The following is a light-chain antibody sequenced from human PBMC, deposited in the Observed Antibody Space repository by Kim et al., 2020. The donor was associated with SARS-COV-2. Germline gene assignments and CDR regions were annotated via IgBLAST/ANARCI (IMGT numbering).Light chain of an antibody. Sequence: CSCVRDRFTISSRASQSMSNYLAWFQQKREKAHESLIYATSSLQSGVPTKFSGSRSGTDYTLTLSSLQPKDFATYYCQQYSIYPYTFGQGNKLYI. CDR1: QSMSNY. CDR2: ATS. CDR3: QQYSIYPYT. V-gene: IGKV1-16*02. J-gene: IGKJ2*01.